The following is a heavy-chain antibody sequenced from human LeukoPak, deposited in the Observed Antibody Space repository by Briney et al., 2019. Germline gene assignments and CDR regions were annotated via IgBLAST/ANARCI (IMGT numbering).Heavy chain of an antibody. D-gene: IGHD3-10*02. CDR1: GFAFSSYA. CDR3: ARAFASGIRRALFGDLL. Sequence: PGTSLRLSCAASGFAFSSYAMHWVRQAPGKGLEWLAVVSAHGVDKFYADSVKGRFTISKDTSKNTLSLQMNSLGVGDTGLYYCARAFASGIRRALFGDLLRAQGTLVTVSS. J-gene: IGHJ4*02. V-gene: IGHV3-30*04. CDR2: VSAHGVDK.